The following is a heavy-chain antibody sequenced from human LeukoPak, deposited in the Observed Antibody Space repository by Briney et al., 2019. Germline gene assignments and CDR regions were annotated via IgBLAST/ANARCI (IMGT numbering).Heavy chain of an antibody. CDR1: GGSISSSPYS. CDR3: ARGRYGGVYDILTGYYHNWFDP. V-gene: IGHV4-39*07. CDR2: IYYSGRS. J-gene: IGHJ5*02. Sequence: PSETLCLTCTVSGGSISSSPYSWAWIRQPPGKGLEWIGSIYYSGRSYYKVSLKSRVIISLDTPNNQFSLKVSSVTAADTALYYCARGRYGGVYDILTGYYHNWFDPWGQGTLVTVSS. D-gene: IGHD3-9*01.